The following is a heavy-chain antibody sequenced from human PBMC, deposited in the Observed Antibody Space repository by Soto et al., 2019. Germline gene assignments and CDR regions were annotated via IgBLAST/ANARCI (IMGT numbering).Heavy chain of an antibody. V-gene: IGHV3-23*01. CDR3: AKAPCGGRCYSEVGLDY. J-gene: IGHJ4*02. CDR1: GGTFSISA. CDR2: ISGSGGST. D-gene: IGHD2-15*01. Sequence: AAGGTFSISAVGWVRQEKGKGLEWVSAISGSGGSTYYADSVKGRFTISRDNSKNTLYLQMNSLRAEDTAVYYCAKAPCGGRCYSEVGLDYWGQGTLVTVSS.